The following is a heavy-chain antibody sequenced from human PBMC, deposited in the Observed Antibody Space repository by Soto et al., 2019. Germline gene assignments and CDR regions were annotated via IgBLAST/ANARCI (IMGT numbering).Heavy chain of an antibody. CDR1: GFIFENFG. Sequence: GGSLRLSCAASGFIFENFGMSWVRQAPGKGLEWISSISGSGFKKYYADSVKGRFTISRDNSKSTVYLELNNLSAEDTAVYHCAKNQGVELVPLATVDWFDPWGQGSLVTVSS. V-gene: IGHV3-23*01. CDR3: AKNQGVELVPLATVDWFDP. D-gene: IGHD1-26*01. CDR2: ISGSGFKK. J-gene: IGHJ5*02.